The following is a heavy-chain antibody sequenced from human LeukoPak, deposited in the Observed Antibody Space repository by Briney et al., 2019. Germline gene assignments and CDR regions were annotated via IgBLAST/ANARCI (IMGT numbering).Heavy chain of an antibody. CDR1: GGSISSSSYY. CDR3: ARGGGYRYCSSTSCYVWFDP. D-gene: IGHD2-2*01. Sequence: SETLSLTCTVSGGSISSSSYYWGWIRQPPGKGLEWIGSIYYSGSTYYNPSLKGRVTISVDTSKNQFSLKLSSVTAADTAVYYCARGGGYRYCSSTSCYVWFDPWGQGTLVTVSS. J-gene: IGHJ5*02. V-gene: IGHV4-39*07. CDR2: IYYSGST.